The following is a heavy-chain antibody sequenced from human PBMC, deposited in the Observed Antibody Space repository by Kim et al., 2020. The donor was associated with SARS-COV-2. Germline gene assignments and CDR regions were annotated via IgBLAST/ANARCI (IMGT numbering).Heavy chain of an antibody. Sequence: GSTNYTPSLKSRVTISVDTSKNQFSLRLTSVTAADTAVYYCANIRGFFDYWGQGSLVTVSS. V-gene: IGHV4-4*09. CDR2: GST. J-gene: IGHJ4*02. CDR3: ANIRGFFDY.